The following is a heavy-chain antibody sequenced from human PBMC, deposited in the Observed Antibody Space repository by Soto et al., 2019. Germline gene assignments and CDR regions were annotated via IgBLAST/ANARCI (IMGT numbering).Heavy chain of an antibody. J-gene: IGHJ4*02. D-gene: IGHD4-17*01. CDR2: ISYDGSNK. Sequence: GGSLRLSCAASGFTFSSYGMHLVRQAPGKGLEWVAVISYDGSNKYYADSVKGRFTISRDNSKNTLYLQMNSLRAEDTAVYYCAKGNYGDYALDYWGQGTLVTVSS. V-gene: IGHV3-30*18. CDR3: AKGNYGDYALDY. CDR1: GFTFSSYG.